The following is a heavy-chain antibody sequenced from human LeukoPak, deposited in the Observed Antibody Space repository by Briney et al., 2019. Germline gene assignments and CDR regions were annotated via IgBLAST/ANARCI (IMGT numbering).Heavy chain of an antibody. V-gene: IGHV3-7*01. Sequence: GGSLRLSCVASGFSFSSNWMGWVRQAPGKGLEWVANLNQDGRDKYYVDSVKGRFTISRDNAKNSLYLQMDSLRVEDRAVYYCAKPHFDDWGQGTLVTVSS. CDR2: LNQDGRDK. J-gene: IGHJ4*02. CDR1: GFSFSSNW. CDR3: AKPHFDD.